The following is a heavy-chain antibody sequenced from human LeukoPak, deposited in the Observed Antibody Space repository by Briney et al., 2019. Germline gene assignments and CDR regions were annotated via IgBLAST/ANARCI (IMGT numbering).Heavy chain of an antibody. D-gene: IGHD2-2*02. J-gene: IGHJ4*02. CDR1: GYTFTDYH. Sequence: ASVKVSCKASGYTFTDYHIHWVRQAPGQGHEWMGWINPNSGGTNYAGKLQGRVTMTSDTSISTAYMDLSRLRSDDTAVYFCARDGYCSSTSCYTLLFVWGQGTLVTVSS. CDR3: ARDGYCSSTSCYTLLFV. CDR2: INPNSGGT. V-gene: IGHV1-2*02.